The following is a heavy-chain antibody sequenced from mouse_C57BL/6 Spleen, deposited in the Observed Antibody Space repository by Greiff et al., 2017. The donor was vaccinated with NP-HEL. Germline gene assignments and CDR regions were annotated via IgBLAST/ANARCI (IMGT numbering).Heavy chain of an antibody. CDR2: ISNGGGST. J-gene: IGHJ4*01. CDR3: ARLIGYAMDY. Sequence: EVQRVESGGGLVQPGGSLKLSCAASGFTFSDYYMYWVRQTPEKRLEWVAYISNGGGSTYYPDTVKGRFTISRDNAKNTLYLQMSRLKSEDTAMYYCARLIGYAMDYWGQGTSVTVSS. V-gene: IGHV5-12*01. CDR1: GFTFSDYY.